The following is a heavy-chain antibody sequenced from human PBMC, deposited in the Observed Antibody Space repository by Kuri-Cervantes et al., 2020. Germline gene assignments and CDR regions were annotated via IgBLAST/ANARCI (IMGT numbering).Heavy chain of an antibody. V-gene: IGHV4-61*08. Sequence: SETLSLTCTVSGGSVSSGGYYWSWIRQPPGKGLEWIGEINHSGSTNYNPSLKSRVTISVDTSKNQFSLKLSSVTAEDTAVYYCARGLGLRFLEWLGPFDYWGQGTLVTVSS. J-gene: IGHJ4*02. CDR3: ARGLGLRFLEWLGPFDY. CDR1: GGSVSSGGYY. CDR2: INHSGST. D-gene: IGHD3-3*01.